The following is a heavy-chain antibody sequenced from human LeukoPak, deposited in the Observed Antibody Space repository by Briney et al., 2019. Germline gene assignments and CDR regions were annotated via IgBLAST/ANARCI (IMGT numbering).Heavy chain of an antibody. V-gene: IGHV1-46*01. D-gene: IGHD3-22*01. J-gene: IGHJ6*03. CDR2: INPSGGST. CDR3: AREGYYDSSGYAAAARYYYMDV. CDR1: GYIFTSYF. Sequence: ASVKVSCKASGYIFTSYFMHWVRQAPGQGLEWMGLINPSGGSTRYAQKFQGRVTMTRDMSTSTVYMELSSLRSEDTAVYYCAREGYYDSSGYAAAARYYYMDVWGKGTTVTVSS.